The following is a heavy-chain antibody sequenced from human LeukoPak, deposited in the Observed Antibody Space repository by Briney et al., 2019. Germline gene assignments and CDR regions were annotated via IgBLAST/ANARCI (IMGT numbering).Heavy chain of an antibody. Sequence: ASVKVSCKASGYTVTSYDINWVRQSTGQGLEWMGWMNPNSGNTGYAQKFQGRVTMTRDTSISTAYMEVSSLRSEDTAVYYCARGSLEWLLDAFDIWGQGTMVTVSS. V-gene: IGHV1-8*02. J-gene: IGHJ3*02. CDR1: GYTVTSYD. CDR2: MNPNSGNT. CDR3: ARGSLEWLLDAFDI. D-gene: IGHD3-3*01.